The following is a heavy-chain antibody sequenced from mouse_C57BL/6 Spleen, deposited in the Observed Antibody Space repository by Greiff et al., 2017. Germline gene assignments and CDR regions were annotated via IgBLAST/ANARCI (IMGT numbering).Heavy chain of an antibody. V-gene: IGHV1-55*01. Sequence: VQLQQPGAELVKPGASVKMSCKASGYTFTSYWITWVKQRPGQGLEWIGDIYPGSGSTNYNEKFKSKATLTVDTSSSTAYMQLSSLTSEDSAVYYCARGYLGDTPFDYWGQGTTLTVSS. J-gene: IGHJ2*01. CDR3: ARGYLGDTPFDY. D-gene: IGHD2-3*01. CDR2: IYPGSGST. CDR1: GYTFTSYW.